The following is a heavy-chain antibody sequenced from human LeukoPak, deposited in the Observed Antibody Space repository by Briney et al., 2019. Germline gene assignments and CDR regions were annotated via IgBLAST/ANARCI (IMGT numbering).Heavy chain of an antibody. CDR3: ARDPVVVAATGTDY. V-gene: IGHV1-69*06. CDR2: IIPIFGTA. Sequence: SVKVSCKASGGTFSSYAISWVRQAPGQGLDWMGRIIPIFGTANYAQKFQGRVTITADKSTSTAYMELSSLRSEDTAVYYCARDPVVVAATGTDYWGQGTLVTVSS. J-gene: IGHJ4*02. CDR1: GGTFSSYA. D-gene: IGHD2-15*01.